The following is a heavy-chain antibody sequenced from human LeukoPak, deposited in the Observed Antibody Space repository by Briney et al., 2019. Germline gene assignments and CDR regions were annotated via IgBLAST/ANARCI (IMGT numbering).Heavy chain of an antibody. Sequence: PGGSLRLSCAASGFTFSGSAMHWVRQASGKGLEWVGRIRSKANSYATAYAASVKGRVTISRDDSKNTAYLQMNRLKTEDTPVYYCTSPPQTGLPRGYYYYYMDVWGKGTTVTVSS. CDR1: GFTFSGSA. D-gene: IGHD1-14*01. CDR2: IRSKANSYAT. V-gene: IGHV3-73*01. CDR3: TSPPQTGLPRGYYYYYMDV. J-gene: IGHJ6*03.